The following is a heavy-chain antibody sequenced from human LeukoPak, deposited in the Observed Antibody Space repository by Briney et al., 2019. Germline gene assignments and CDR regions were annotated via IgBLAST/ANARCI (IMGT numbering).Heavy chain of an antibody. CDR1: GGSFSGYY. CDR3: ARGFSVINPRYMDV. CDR2: INHSGST. D-gene: IGHD3-22*01. J-gene: IGHJ6*03. V-gene: IGHV4-34*01. Sequence: SETLSLTCAVYGGSFSGYYWSWIRQPPGKGLEWIGEINHSGSTNYNPSLKSRVTISVDTSKNQFSLKLSSVTAADTAVYYCARGFSVINPRYMDVWGKGTTVTVSS.